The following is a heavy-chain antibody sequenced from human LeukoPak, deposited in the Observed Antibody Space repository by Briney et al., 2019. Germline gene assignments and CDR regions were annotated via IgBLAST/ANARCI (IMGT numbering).Heavy chain of an antibody. CDR2: ISYDGSNK. Sequence: PPGRSLRLSCAASGFTFSSYAMHWVRQAPGKGLEWVAVISYDGSNKYYADSVKGRSTISRDNSKNTLYLQMNSLRAEDTAVYYCARGGPNYSFDYWGQGTLVTVSS. CDR1: GFTFSSYA. J-gene: IGHJ4*02. D-gene: IGHD3-10*01. CDR3: ARGGPNYSFDY. V-gene: IGHV3-30-3*01.